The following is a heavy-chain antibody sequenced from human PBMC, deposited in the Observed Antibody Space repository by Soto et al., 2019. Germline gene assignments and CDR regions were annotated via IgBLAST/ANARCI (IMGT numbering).Heavy chain of an antibody. CDR3: VRDGTKTLRDWFDP. CDR2: IYATGTT. V-gene: IGHV4-4*07. CDR1: GASISGYY. Sequence: QVQLQESGPGLVKPSETLSLTCTVSGASISGYYWSWIRKSAGKGLEWIGRIYATGTTDYNPSLKSRGMMSVDTSKKQCSLRLRSVTAADTAVYYCVRDGTKTLRDWFDPWGQGISVTVSS. J-gene: IGHJ5*02. D-gene: IGHD1-1*01.